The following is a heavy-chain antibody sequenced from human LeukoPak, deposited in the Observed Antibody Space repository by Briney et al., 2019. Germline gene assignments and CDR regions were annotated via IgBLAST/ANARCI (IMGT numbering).Heavy chain of an antibody. V-gene: IGHV4-59*04. CDR2: IYYSGST. CDR1: GGSISNNY. D-gene: IGHD3-22*01. Sequence: SETLSLTCTVSGGSISNNYWSWFRQPPGKGLEWIGYIYYSGSTYYNPSLKSRVTISVDTSKNQFSLKLSSVTAADTAVYYCANSYYYDSSGYYNWGQGTLVTVSS. J-gene: IGHJ4*02. CDR3: ANSYYYDSSGYYN.